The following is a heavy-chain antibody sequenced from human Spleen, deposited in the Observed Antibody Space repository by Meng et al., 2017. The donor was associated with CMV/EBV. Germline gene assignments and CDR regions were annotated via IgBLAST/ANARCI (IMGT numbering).Heavy chain of an antibody. CDR1: GLMFSSYA. V-gene: IGHV3-7*01. J-gene: IGHJ6*02. CDR2: IKQDGSEK. Sequence: GESLKISCAACGLMFSSYAMTWVCQAPGKGLEWVANIKQDGSEKYYVDSVRGRFTISRDNAKNSLYLQMNSLRAEDTAVYYCAREAYSSSWYSLYYYYGMDVWGQGTTVTVSS. CDR3: AREAYSSSWYSLYYYYGMDV. D-gene: IGHD6-13*01.